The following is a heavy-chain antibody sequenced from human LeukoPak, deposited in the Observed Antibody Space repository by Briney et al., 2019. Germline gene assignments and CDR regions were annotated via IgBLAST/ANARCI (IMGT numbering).Heavy chain of an antibody. D-gene: IGHD1-14*01. CDR3: ARLKTTHFDY. J-gene: IGHJ4*02. V-gene: IGHV4-59*08. CDR1: GGSISSYS. CDR2: IYYSGST. Sequence: SETLSLTYTVSGGSISSYSWSWIRQPPGKGLEWIGYIYYSGSTNYNPSFKSRVSISVDTSKNQFSLKLTSVTAADTAVYYCARLKTTHFDYWGQGILVTVSS.